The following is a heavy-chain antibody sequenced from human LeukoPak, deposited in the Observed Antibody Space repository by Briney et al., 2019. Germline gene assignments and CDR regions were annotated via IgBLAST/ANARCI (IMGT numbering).Heavy chain of an antibody. V-gene: IGHV4-38-2*02. D-gene: IGHD1-1*01. CDR2: ISHTGST. J-gene: IGHJ4*02. Sequence: PSETLSLTCTVSGYSISSGYYWGWIRQPPGKGLEWIGTISHTGSTYYNPSLKSRVTISVDTSKNHFSPKLSSVTAADTAVYYCARGYGSWGQGILVTASS. CDR3: ARGYGS. CDR1: GYSISSGYY.